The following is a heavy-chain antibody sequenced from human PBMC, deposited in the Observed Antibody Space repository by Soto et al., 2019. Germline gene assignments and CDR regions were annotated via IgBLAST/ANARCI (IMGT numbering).Heavy chain of an antibody. CDR1: GYTFTSHG. Sequence: ASVKGSCKASGYTFTSHGISWVRQAPVQGLEWRGWISAYNGNTGYAQKFQGRVTMTRNTSISTAYMQLSSLRSEDTAVYYCSRWFLSRVAAAMGDVGLEVWGKGTTVTVSS. CDR2: ISAYNGNT. CDR3: SRWFLSRVAAAMGDVGLEV. D-gene: IGHD2-2*01. J-gene: IGHJ6*04. V-gene: IGHV1-8*02.